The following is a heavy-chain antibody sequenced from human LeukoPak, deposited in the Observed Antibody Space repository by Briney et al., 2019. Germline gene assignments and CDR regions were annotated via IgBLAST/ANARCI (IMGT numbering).Heavy chain of an antibody. V-gene: IGHV3-11*06. J-gene: IGHJ6*04. Sequence: GGSLRLSCAASGFTFSDYYMSWIRQAPGKGLEWVSYISSSSSYTNYADSVKGRFTISRDNAKNSLYLQMNSLRAEDTAVYYCARDLYCSGGSCYPGPDYYGMDVWGKGTTVTVSS. CDR1: GFTFSDYY. CDR3: ARDLYCSGGSCYPGPDYYGMDV. CDR2: ISSSSSYT. D-gene: IGHD2-15*01.